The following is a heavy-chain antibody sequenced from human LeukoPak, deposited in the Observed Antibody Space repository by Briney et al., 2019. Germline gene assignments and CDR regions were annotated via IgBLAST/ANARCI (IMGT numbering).Heavy chain of an antibody. V-gene: IGHV3-30*03. J-gene: IGHJ4*02. Sequence: GGSPRLSCAASGFTFSSYGIHWVRQAPGKGLEWVAVVSSDGSIKYYADSVKGRFTISRDTSKNTVYLQMNSLGAEDTAFYYCARGYSSSWLGYFDYWGQGTLVTVSS. CDR1: GFTFSSYG. CDR2: VSSDGSIK. D-gene: IGHD6-13*01. CDR3: ARGYSSSWLGYFDY.